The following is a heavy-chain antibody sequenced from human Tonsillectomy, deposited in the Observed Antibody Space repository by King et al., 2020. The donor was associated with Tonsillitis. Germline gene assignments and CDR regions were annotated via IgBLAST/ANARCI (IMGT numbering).Heavy chain of an antibody. CDR3: AKSSVWSVGAFDI. CDR1: GFTFSSYA. V-gene: IGHV3-23*04. D-gene: IGHD6-13*01. J-gene: IGHJ3*02. Sequence: VQLVESGGGLVQPGGSLRLSCAASGFTFSSYAMTWVRQAPGKGLEWVSTISGSGDSTYYADSVKCRFTISRDNSKNTLYLQMNSLRAEDTAVYYCAKSSVWSVGAFDIWGQRTMVTVSS. CDR2: ISGSGDST.